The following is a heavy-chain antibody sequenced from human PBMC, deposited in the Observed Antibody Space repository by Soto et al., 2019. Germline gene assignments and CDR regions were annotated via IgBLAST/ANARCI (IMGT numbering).Heavy chain of an antibody. CDR3: ARASSSSSAADY. J-gene: IGHJ4*02. Sequence: PSETLSLTCSVSGESISSGGYYWSWIRHLPGKGLEWIGYIYDTESAYHNPSLKSRVSISMDTSENHFAMRLTSVAAADSAVYYCARASSSSSAADYWGQGLQVTVSS. D-gene: IGHD6-6*01. V-gene: IGHV4-31*03. CDR2: IYDTESA. CDR1: GESISSGGYY.